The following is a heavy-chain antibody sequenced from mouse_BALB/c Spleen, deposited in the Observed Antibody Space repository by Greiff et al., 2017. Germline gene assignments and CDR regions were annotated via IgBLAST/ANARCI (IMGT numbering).Heavy chain of an antibody. D-gene: IGHD1-1*01. V-gene: IGHV14-3*02. J-gene: IGHJ4*01. CDR3: ASSYAYVMDY. Sequence: VQLQQSGAELVKPGASVKLSCTASGFNIKDTYMHWVKQRPEQGLEWIGRIDPANGNTKYDPKFQGKATITADTSSNTAYLQLSSLTSEDTAVYYCASSYAYVMDYWGQGTSVTVSS. CDR2: IDPANGNT. CDR1: GFNIKDTY.